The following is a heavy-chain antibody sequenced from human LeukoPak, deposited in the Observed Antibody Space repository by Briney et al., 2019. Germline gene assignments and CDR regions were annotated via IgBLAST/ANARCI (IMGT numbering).Heavy chain of an antibody. V-gene: IGHV1-69*13. CDR3: AREARLRYCSSTSCRANWFDP. CDR2: IIPIFGTA. Sequence: GASVKVSCKASGGTFSSYAISWVRQVPGQGLEWMGGIIPIFGTANYAQKFQGSVTITADESTSTAYMELSSLRSEDTAVYYCAREARLRYCSSTSCRANWFDPWGQGTLVTVSS. CDR1: GGTFSSYA. D-gene: IGHD2-2*01. J-gene: IGHJ5*02.